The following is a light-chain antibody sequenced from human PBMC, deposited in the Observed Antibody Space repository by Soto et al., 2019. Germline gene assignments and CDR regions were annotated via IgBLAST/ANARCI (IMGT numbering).Light chain of an antibody. CDR2: DAS. CDR1: QGIGRY. J-gene: IGKJ3*01. V-gene: IGKV3-11*01. Sequence: EIVLTQSPDTLSLSPGESATLSCRASQGIGRYLAWFQQKPGQAPRLLIYDASTRATGIPARLSGSWSGTDFTLTISSLEPEDFAVYYCQQRSNWPLTFGPGTKVEIK. CDR3: QQRSNWPLT.